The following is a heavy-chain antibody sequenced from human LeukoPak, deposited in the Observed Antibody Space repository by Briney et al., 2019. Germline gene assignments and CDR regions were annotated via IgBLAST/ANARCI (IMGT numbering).Heavy chain of an antibody. D-gene: IGHD3-22*01. CDR2: IYYSGST. J-gene: IGHJ4*02. V-gene: IGHV4-59*01. Sequence: SETLSLTCAVYGGSFSGYYWSWIRQPPGKGLQWIGYIYYSGSTNYNPSLKSRVTISVDTSKNQFSLKLSSVTAADTAVYYCATHDSSGYHSGNYWGQGTLVTVSS. CDR1: GGSFSGYY. CDR3: ATHDSSGYHSGNY.